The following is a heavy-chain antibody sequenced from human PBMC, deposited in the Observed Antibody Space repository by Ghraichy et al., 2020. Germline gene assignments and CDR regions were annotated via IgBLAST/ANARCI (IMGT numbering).Heavy chain of an antibody. CDR2: ISYNGNV. CDR1: GGSFRAGSYY. D-gene: IGHD2-15*01. Sequence: SQTLSLTCNVSGGSFRAGSYYWSWIRQPPGEALEWIGYISYNGNVKYNPSIKSRVIISLDTSKNQFSLRLSSVTAADTAVYFCAGDSYWYEDGGYPTHLRGGCFDIWSQGTMVTVSS. V-gene: IGHV4-61*01. J-gene: IGHJ3*02. CDR3: AGDSYWYEDGGYPTHLRGGCFDI.